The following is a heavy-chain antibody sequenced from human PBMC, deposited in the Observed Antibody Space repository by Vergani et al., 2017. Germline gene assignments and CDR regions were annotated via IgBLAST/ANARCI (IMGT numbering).Heavy chain of an antibody. V-gene: IGHV3-23*01. CDR2: ISGTDGRT. CDR3: VKDPRDIVAVPGPHEY. D-gene: IGHD2-2*01. J-gene: IGHJ4*02. CDR1: GFTFISCA. Sequence: EVQLLESGGGLVQPGGSLRLSCVASGFTFISCAMSSVCQAPGKGRGWGSSISGTDGRTYYADSVKGRFTISRDNSKNTLYLQRNSLSAEDTAVYFCVKDPRDIVAVPGPHEYWGQGTLVTVSS.